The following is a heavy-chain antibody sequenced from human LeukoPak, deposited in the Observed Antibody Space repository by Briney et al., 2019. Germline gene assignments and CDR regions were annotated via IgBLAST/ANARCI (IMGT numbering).Heavy chain of an antibody. Sequence: SETLSLTCTVFSGSITNSNYYWSWIRQPAGKGLEWIGHIYTSGSTNYNPSLKSRVTMSVDTSKNQFSLKLSSVTAADTAVYYCARDVVAAAGTWDYWGQGTLVTVSS. D-gene: IGHD6-13*01. CDR3: ARDVVAAAGTWDY. CDR2: IYTSGST. CDR1: SGSITNSNYY. V-gene: IGHV4-61*09. J-gene: IGHJ4*02.